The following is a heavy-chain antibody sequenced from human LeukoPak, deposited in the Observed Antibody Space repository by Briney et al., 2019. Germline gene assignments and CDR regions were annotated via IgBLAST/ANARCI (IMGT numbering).Heavy chain of an antibody. CDR1: GFTVNSNY. Sequence: GGSLSLSCAASGFTVNSNYMGWVRPAPGKGLEWGLVIYSGGSTYYADSVKRRFTISRDNSKNTLYLQMNSLRAEDTAVYYCARGARLTMVRGVIRSFYMDVWGVGTTVTISS. V-gene: IGHV3-53*01. CDR3: ARGARLTMVRGVIRSFYMDV. D-gene: IGHD3-10*01. J-gene: IGHJ6*03. CDR2: IYSGGST.